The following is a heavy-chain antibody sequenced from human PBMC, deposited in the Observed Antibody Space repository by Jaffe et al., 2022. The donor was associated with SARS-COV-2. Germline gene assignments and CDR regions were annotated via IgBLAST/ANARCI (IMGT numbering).Heavy chain of an antibody. CDR3: TTGGVPQFYLDS. V-gene: IGHV3-15*01. CDR1: GFTFSDAW. Sequence: EVQLVESGGGLVKPGGSLRLSCAASGFTFSDAWMSWVRQPPGKGLEWVGRIKPKTDGGTIEYAAPVKGRFAISRDDSKKNLYLQMNGLKTEDTAVYYCTTGGVPQFYLDSCGQGTLVTVSS. CDR2: IKPKTDGGTI. J-gene: IGHJ4*02.